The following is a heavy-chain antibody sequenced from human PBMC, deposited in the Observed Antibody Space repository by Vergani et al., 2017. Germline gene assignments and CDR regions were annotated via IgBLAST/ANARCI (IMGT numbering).Heavy chain of an antibody. CDR1: GGSISSHY. Sequence: QVQLQESGPGLVKPSETLSLTCTVSGGSISSHYWSWIRQPPGKGLEWIGYIYYSGSTNYNPSLKSRVTISVDTSKNQFSLKLSSVTAADTAVYYCARAGYSYGYGRFDPWGQGTLVTVSS. CDR3: ARAGYSYGYGRFDP. D-gene: IGHD5-18*01. V-gene: IGHV4-59*11. J-gene: IGHJ5*02. CDR2: IYYSGST.